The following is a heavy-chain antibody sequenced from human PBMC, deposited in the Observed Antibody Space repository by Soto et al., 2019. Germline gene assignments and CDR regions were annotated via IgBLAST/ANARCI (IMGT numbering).Heavy chain of an antibody. CDR3: ARELNTDPSAYYSFAY. V-gene: IGHV1-18*01. CDR1: CYTFTSYG. J-gene: IGHJ4*02. CDR2: VSTNNADT. D-gene: IGHD3-22*01. Sequence: XSGKVSFKTSCYTFTSYGLAWLRQAPGQRPEWMGWVSTNNADTNYAQKFQGRVTMTTETSTGTTYMELRSLRSDDTAVYYCARELNTDPSAYYSFAYWGQGTLVTVSS.